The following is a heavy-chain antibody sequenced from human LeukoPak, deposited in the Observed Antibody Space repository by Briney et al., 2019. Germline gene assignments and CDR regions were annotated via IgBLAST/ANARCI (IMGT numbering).Heavy chain of an antibody. CDR1: GFTFSSYE. J-gene: IGHJ3*01. CDR3: ARVFSYYYDSSDPSMV. CDR2: ISSSGSTI. D-gene: IGHD3-22*01. Sequence: GGSLRLSCAASGFTFSSYEMNWVRQAPGQGLEWVSYISSSGSTIYYADSVKGRFTISRDNAKNSLYLQMNSLRAEDTAVYYCARVFSYYYDSSDPSMVWGQGTMVTVSS. V-gene: IGHV3-48*03.